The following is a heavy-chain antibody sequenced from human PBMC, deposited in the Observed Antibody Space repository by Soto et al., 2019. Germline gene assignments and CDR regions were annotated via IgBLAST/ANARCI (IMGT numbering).Heavy chain of an antibody. CDR3: ASHGLRAARRDYYYYGMDV. CDR2: RIPIFGTA. CDR1: GGTFSSYA. J-gene: IGHJ6*02. D-gene: IGHD6-6*01. V-gene: IGHV1-69*12. Sequence: QVQLVQSGAEVKKPGSSVKVSCKASGGTFSSYAISWVRQAPGQGLEWMGGRIPIFGTANYAQKFQGRVTITADESTSTADMELSSLRSEDTAVYYCASHGLRAARRDYYYYGMDVWGQGTTVTVSS.